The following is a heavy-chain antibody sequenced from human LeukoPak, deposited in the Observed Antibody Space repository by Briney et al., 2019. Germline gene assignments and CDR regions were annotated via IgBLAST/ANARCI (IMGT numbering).Heavy chain of an antibody. Sequence: SETLSLTCTVSGGSIGSYHWNWIRQPSGKGLEWIGIVFNNGGTKHNPSLKSRVAISVDTSKNQFALKLTSVTAADTAVYYCVASYGGYVLGYWGQGALVIVSS. CDR2: VFNNGGT. D-gene: IGHD5-12*01. J-gene: IGHJ4*02. V-gene: IGHV4-59*01. CDR3: VASYGGYVLGY. CDR1: GGSIGSYH.